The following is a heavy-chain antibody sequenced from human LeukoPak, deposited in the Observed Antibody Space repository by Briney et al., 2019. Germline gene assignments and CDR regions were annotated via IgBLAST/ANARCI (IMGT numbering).Heavy chain of an antibody. Sequence: SETLSLTCTVSGGSISSGDYYWSWIRQPPGKGLEWIGYIYYSGSTYYNPSLKSRVTISVDTSKNQFSLKLSSVTAADTAVYYCARGRTYYYDSSGLLADVFDYWGQGTLVTVSS. V-gene: IGHV4-30-4*08. J-gene: IGHJ4*02. D-gene: IGHD3-22*01. CDR1: GGSISSGDYY. CDR2: IYYSGST. CDR3: ARGRTYYYDSSGLLADVFDY.